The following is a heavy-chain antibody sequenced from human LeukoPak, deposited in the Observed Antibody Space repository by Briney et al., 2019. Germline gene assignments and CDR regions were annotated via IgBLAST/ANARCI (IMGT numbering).Heavy chain of an antibody. CDR2: IIPILGIA. CDR3: ATQSDGGYRFDY. D-gene: IGHD3-16*02. Sequence: SVKVSCKASGYTFTSYGISWVREAPGQGLEWMGRIIPILGIANYAQKFQGRVTITADKSTSTAYMELSSLRSEDTAVYYCATQSDGGYRFDYWGQGTLVTVSS. J-gene: IGHJ4*02. V-gene: IGHV1-69*04. CDR1: GYTFTSYG.